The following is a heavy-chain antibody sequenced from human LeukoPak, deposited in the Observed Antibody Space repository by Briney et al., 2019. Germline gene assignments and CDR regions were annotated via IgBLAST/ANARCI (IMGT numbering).Heavy chain of an antibody. CDR1: GGSFSGYY. D-gene: IGHD5-18*01. CDR2: INHSGST. CDR3: AIRRGYSYGYGP. J-gene: IGHJ4*02. V-gene: IGHV4-34*01. Sequence: SETLSLTCAVYGGSFSGYYWSWIRQPPGKGLEWIGEINHSGSTNYNPSLKSRVTISVDTSKNQFSLKLSSVTAADTAVYYCAIRRGYSYGYGPWGQGTLVTVSS.